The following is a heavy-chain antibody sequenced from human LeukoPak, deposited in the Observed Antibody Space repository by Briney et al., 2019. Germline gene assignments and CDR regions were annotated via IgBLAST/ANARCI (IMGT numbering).Heavy chain of an antibody. Sequence: SETLSLTCTVSGGSISSYYWSWIRQPPGKGLEWIGYIYYSGSTNYNPSLKSRVTISVDTSKNQFSLKLSSVTAADTAVYYCASHRDGYNPFDYGGQGTLVTVSS. CDR1: GGSISSYY. D-gene: IGHD5-24*01. J-gene: IGHJ4*02. CDR3: ASHRDGYNPFDY. V-gene: IGHV4-59*12. CDR2: IYYSGST.